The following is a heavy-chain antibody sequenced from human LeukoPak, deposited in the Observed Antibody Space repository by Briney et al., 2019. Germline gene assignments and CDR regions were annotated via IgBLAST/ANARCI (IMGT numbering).Heavy chain of an antibody. Sequence: ASVKVSCKASGYTFSGYYMHWVRQAPGQGLEWMGWISAYNGNTNYAQKLQGRVTMTTDTSTSTAYMELSRLRSDDTAVYYCARDPGKVAAKLAEFDYWGQGTLVTVSS. CDR1: GYTFSGYY. D-gene: IGHD2-15*01. V-gene: IGHV1-18*01. CDR2: ISAYNGNT. J-gene: IGHJ4*02. CDR3: ARDPGKVAAKLAEFDY.